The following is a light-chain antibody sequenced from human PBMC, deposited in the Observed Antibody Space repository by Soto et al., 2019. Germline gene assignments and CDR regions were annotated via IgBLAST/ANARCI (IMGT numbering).Light chain of an antibody. CDR2: DAS. CDR3: QQYNLDWT. J-gene: IGKJ1*01. CDR1: QSINNW. Sequence: DIQMTQSPSTLSASIGDRVTITCRASQSINNWLAWYQQKPGKAPKLLIYDASSLQGGVPSRFSGSGSGTEFTLTISSLQPDDLATYYCQQYNLDWTFGQGTQVEIK. V-gene: IGKV1-5*01.